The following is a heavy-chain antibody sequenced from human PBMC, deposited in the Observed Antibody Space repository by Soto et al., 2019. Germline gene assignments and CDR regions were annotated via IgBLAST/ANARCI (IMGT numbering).Heavy chain of an antibody. V-gene: IGHV3-11*04. J-gene: IGHJ4*02. CDR1: GFTFSDYY. CDR3: VRIRRGDGYTFGY. D-gene: IGHD5-12*01. Sequence: QVQLVESGGGLVKPGESLRLSCAASGFTFSDYYMTWIRQAPGKGLEWVSSISSSGDTVYSADSVKGRFTISRDNAKNTLYLQMNSLRDEDTAVYYCVRIRRGDGYTFGYWGQGTLVTVSS. CDR2: ISSSGDTV.